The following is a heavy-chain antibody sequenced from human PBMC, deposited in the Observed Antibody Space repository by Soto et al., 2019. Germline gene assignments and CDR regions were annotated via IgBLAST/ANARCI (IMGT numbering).Heavy chain of an antibody. CDR3: ARGHPCYSFSCPDYYYSYYYLDV. Sequence: EVQLVESGGGLVKPGGSLRLSCAASGFTFSNYNMNWVRQAPGKGLEWVSSISSSSGSIYFADSVKGRFTISRDNTTNSLYLQINSLRAEDTAVYYCARGHPCYSFSCPDYYYSYYYLDVWGKGTTVTVSS. J-gene: IGHJ6*03. CDR2: ISSSSGSI. V-gene: IGHV3-21*01. D-gene: IGHD6-13*01. CDR1: GFTFSNYN.